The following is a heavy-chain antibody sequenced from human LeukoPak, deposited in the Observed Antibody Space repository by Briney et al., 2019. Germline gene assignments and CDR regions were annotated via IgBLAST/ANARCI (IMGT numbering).Heavy chain of an antibody. CDR3: APCGSYHGGPPVLK. D-gene: IGHD3-16*02. J-gene: IGHJ4*02. CDR2: IYSGGST. Sequence: GGSLRLSCAASGFTVSSNYMSWVRQAPGKGLEWVSVIYSGGSTYYADSVKGRFTISRDNSKNTLYLQMNSLRAEDTATYFCAPCGSYHGGPPVLKWGQGVLVTVSS. CDR1: GFTVSSNY. V-gene: IGHV3-53*01.